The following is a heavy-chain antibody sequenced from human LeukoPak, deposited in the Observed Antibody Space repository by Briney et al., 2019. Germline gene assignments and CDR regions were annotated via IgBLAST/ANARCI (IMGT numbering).Heavy chain of an antibody. Sequence: GGSLRLSCAASGFTVSSNYMSWVRQAPGKGLEWVSVIHSGGGTYYADSVKGRFTISRDNSKNTLYLQMNSLRAEDTAVYYCVREDYYDSSADWGQGTLVTVSS. CDR3: VREDYYDSSAD. CDR2: IHSGGGT. CDR1: GFTVSSNY. J-gene: IGHJ4*02. D-gene: IGHD3-22*01. V-gene: IGHV3-53*01.